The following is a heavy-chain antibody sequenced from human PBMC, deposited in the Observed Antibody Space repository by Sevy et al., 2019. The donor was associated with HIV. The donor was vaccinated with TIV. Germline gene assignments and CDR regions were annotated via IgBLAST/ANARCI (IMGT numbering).Heavy chain of an antibody. D-gene: IGHD7-27*01. CDR1: GFTFGSYS. J-gene: IGHJ4*02. Sequence: GGSLRLSCAASGFTFGSYSMNWVRQAPGKGLEWVSSISSSSSYIYYADSVKGRFTISRDNAKNSLYLQMNSLRAEDTAVYYCARDLELGLGGYWGQGTLVTVSS. CDR2: ISSSSSYI. CDR3: ARDLELGLGGY. V-gene: IGHV3-21*01.